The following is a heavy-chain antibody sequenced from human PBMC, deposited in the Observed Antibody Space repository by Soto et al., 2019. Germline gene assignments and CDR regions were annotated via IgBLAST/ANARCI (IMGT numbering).Heavy chain of an antibody. J-gene: IGHJ6*02. CDR1: GGSISSGDSY. CDR3: AREGAASHSYYYGTDV. Sequence: QVQLQESGPGLVKPSQTLSLTCTVSGGSISSGDSYWSWIRQSPGKGLEWIGYIYHSGSTYYKSSFRGRVTISVDTSKNPFSLNLNSVTAADTAVYFCAREGAASHSYYYGTDVWGQGTTVTVSS. CDR2: IYHSGST. D-gene: IGHD3-16*01. V-gene: IGHV4-30-4*01.